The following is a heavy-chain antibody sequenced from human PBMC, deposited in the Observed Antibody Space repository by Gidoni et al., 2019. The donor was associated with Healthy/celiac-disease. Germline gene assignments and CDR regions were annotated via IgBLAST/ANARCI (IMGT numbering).Heavy chain of an antibody. CDR2: IYYSGST. CDR1: GCPLSRSSSH. V-gene: IGHV4-39*01. CDR3: ASELAAAGTGDY. D-gene: IGHD6-13*01. Sequence: QLQLQESGPGLVKPSETLSLTCTVSGCPLSRSSSHWGWIRQPPGKGLEWIGSIYYSGSTYYNPSLKSRVTISVDTSKNQFSLKLSSVTAADTAVYYCASELAAAGTGDYWGQGTLVTVSS. J-gene: IGHJ4*02.